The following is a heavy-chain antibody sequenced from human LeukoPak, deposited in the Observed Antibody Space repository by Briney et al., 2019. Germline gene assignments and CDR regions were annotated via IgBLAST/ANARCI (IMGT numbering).Heavy chain of an antibody. CDR3: ARGDWGIVVVVAASAAFDI. J-gene: IGHJ3*02. V-gene: IGHV3-21*01. CDR1: GFTFSSYT. CDR2: ITGSNIYI. D-gene: IGHD2-15*01. Sequence: GGSLRLSCAASGFTFSSYTMNWVRQAPGKGLEWVSSITGSNIYIFYADSAKGRFTISRDNSKNTLYLQMNSLRAEDTAVYYCARGDWGIVVVVAASAAFDIWGQGTMVTVSS.